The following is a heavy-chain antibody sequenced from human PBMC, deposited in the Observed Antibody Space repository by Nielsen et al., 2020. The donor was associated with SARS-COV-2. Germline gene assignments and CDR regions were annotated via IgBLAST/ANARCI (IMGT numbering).Heavy chain of an antibody. CDR3: ARGQGGGSCYSCYYYYGMDV. V-gene: IGHV4-34*01. Sequence: SETLSLTCAVYGGSFRGYYWSWIRQPPGKGLEWIGEINHSGSTNYNPSLKSRVTISVDTSKNQFSLKLSSVTAADTAVYYCARGQGGGSCYSCYYYYGMDVWGQGTTVTVSS. CDR2: INHSGST. J-gene: IGHJ6*02. D-gene: IGHD2-15*01. CDR1: GGSFRGYY.